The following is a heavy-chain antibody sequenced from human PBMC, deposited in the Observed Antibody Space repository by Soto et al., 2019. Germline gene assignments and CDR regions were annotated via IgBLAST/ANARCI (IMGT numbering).Heavy chain of an antibody. D-gene: IGHD6-19*01. V-gene: IGHV1-69*02. CDR2: IMPILGIA. CDR3: TRYRTGWFDY. Sequence: QVQLVQSGAELKKPGSSVKVSCKASGGTFSSYTISWVRQAPGRGLEWMGRIMPILGIANYAQKFPGRVTMTADKSPRTTYMEQRSHSSAETAVYSCTRYRTGWFDYWGQGTLVPVSS. CDR1: GGTFSSYT. J-gene: IGHJ4*02.